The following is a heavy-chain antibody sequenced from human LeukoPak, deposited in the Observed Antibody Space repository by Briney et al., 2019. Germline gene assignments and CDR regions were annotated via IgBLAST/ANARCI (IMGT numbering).Heavy chain of an antibody. V-gene: IGHV3-23*01. D-gene: IGHD3-10*01. CDR1: GFTFSSYA. Sequence: GGSLRLSCAASGFTFSSYAMSWVRQAPGKGLEWVSAISGSGGSTYYADSVEGRFTTSRDNSKNTLYLQMNSLRAEDTAVYYCAKSPLGGSGSYYWFDPWGQGTLVTVSS. CDR2: ISGSGGST. J-gene: IGHJ5*02. CDR3: AKSPLGGSGSYYWFDP.